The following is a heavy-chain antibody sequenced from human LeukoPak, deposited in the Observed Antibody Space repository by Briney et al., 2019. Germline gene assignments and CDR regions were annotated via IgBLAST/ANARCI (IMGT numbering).Heavy chain of an antibody. J-gene: IGHJ6*02. CDR1: GFTFSSYA. Sequence: GGSLRLSCAASGFTFSSYAMHWVRQAPGKGLEWVAVMSYDGSNKYYADSVKGRFTISRDNSKNTLYLQMNSLRAEDTAVYYCARTNIAATLTYYYGMDVWGQGTTVTVSS. D-gene: IGHD2/OR15-2a*01. CDR2: MSYDGSNK. CDR3: ARTNIAATLTYYYGMDV. V-gene: IGHV3-30-3*01.